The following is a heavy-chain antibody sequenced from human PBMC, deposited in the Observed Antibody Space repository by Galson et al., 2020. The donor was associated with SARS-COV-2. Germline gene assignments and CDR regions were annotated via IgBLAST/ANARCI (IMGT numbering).Heavy chain of an antibody. J-gene: IGHJ4*02. Sequence: GESLKISCSASGFTFSDYAMHWVRQTPGKGLQYVSALSPTAATSFYADPVKGRSTMSRDNSRNTFYLQMTGLRVEDSGFYYWLADSSTRHNYWGQGTLVTVSS. V-gene: IGHV3-64D*09. CDR3: LADSSTRHNY. CDR1: GFTFSDYA. CDR2: LSPTAATS. D-gene: IGHD6-13*01.